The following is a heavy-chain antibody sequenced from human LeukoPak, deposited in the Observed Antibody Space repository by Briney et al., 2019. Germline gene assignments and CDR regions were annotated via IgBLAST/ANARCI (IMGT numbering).Heavy chain of an antibody. D-gene: IGHD1-26*01. CDR2: INPHSGGT. V-gene: IGHV1-2*02. J-gene: IGHJ4*02. Sequence: ASVKVSCKASGYTFTDYYMHWVRQAPGQGLEWMGWINPHSGGTDHAQKFQGRVTMTRDTSISTAYMELSRLRSDDTAVYYCERDMDSGPDFFDYWGLGTLVTVSS. CDR1: GYTFTDYY. CDR3: ERDMDSGPDFFDY.